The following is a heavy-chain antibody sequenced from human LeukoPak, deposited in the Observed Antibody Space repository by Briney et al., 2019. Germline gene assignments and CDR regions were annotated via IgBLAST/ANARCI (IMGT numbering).Heavy chain of an antibody. J-gene: IGHJ6*02. CDR2: IYSGGST. V-gene: IGHV3-53*01. D-gene: IGHD4-17*01. Sequence: GGSLRLSCAASGFTVSSNYMSWVRQAPGKGREWVSVIYSGGSTYYADSVKGRFTISRDNAKNSLYLQMNSLRAEDTAVYYCARETTVTTYYYYGMDVWGQGTTVTVSS. CDR3: ARETTVTTYYYYGMDV. CDR1: GFTVSSNY.